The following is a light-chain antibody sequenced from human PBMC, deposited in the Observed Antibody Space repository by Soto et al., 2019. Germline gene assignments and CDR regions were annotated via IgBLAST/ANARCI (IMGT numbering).Light chain of an antibody. CDR3: CSYASSSTRVI. CDR2: DVN. V-gene: IGLV2-14*03. CDR1: GSDVGGYNF. J-gene: IGLJ2*01. Sequence: QSALTQPASVSGSPGQSITISCTGTGSDVGGYNFVSWYQQHPGKAPKLMIYDVNIRPSGVSNRFSGSKSGNTASLTISGLQAEDEADYYCCSYASSSTRVIFGGGTKPPS.